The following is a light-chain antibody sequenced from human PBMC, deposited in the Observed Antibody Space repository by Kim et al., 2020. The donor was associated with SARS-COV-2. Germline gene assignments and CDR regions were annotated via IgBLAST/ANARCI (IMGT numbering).Light chain of an antibody. CDR2: GAS. J-gene: IGKJ4*01. CDR3: QQYNAWPLT. Sequence: VSPGERATLSCTASQSVRSNLAWYQQKPGQAPRLLIYGASTRTTGIPARFSGSGSGTEFTLTISNLLSEDFAIYYCQQYNAWPLTFGGGTKVDIK. CDR1: QSVRSN. V-gene: IGKV3-15*01.